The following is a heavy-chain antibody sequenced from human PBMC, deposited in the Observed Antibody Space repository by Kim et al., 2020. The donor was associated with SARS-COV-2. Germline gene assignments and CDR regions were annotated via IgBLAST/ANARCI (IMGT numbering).Heavy chain of an antibody. CDR1: GFTFSSYG. CDR3: AKESCSSTSCYRGGLAF. V-gene: IGHV3-30*18. CDR2: ISYDGSNK. J-gene: IGHJ3*01. Sequence: GGSLRLSCAASGFTFSSYGMHWVRQAPGKGLEWVAVISYDGSNKYYADSVKGRFTISRDNSKNTLYLQMNSLRAEDTAVYYCAKESCSSTSCYRGGLAF. D-gene: IGHD2-2*01.